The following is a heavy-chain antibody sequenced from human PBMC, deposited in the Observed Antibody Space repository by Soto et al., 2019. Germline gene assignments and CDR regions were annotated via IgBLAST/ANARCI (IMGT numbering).Heavy chain of an antibody. CDR1: GGSISSGGYY. Sequence: SETLSLTCTVSGGSISSGGYYWSWIRQHPGKGLEWIGYIYYSGSTYYNPSLKSRVTISVDTSKNQFSLKLSSVTAADTAVYYCARSPRQDYDSSGEVDYWGQGTLVTVSS. CDR3: ARSPRQDYDSSGEVDY. V-gene: IGHV4-31*03. J-gene: IGHJ4*02. CDR2: IYYSGST. D-gene: IGHD3-22*01.